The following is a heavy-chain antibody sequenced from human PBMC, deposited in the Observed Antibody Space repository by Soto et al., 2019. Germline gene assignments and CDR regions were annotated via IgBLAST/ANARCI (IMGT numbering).Heavy chain of an antibody. CDR3: ARQDIVVVPAAPYWFDP. J-gene: IGHJ5*02. V-gene: IGHV4-39*01. Sequence: PSETLSLTCTVSGGSISSSSYYWGWIRQPPGKGLEWIGSIYYSGSTYYNPSLKSRVTISVDTSKNQFSLKLSSVTAADTAVYYCARQDIVVVPAAPYWFDPWGQGTLVTASS. CDR2: IYYSGST. CDR1: GGSISSSSYY. D-gene: IGHD2-2*01.